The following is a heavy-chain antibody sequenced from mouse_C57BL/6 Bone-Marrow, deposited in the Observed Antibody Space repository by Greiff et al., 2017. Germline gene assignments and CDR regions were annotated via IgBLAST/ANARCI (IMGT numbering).Heavy chain of an antibody. J-gene: IGHJ2*01. CDR2: IDPSDSYT. Sequence: VQLQQPGAELVRPGTSVTLSCKASGYTFTSYWMHWVKQRPGQGLEWIGVIDPSDSYTNYNQKFKGKATLTVDTSSSTAYMQLSSLTSEDSAVYYCARDGYYDYFDYWGQGTTLTVSS. CDR3: ARDGYYDYFDY. V-gene: IGHV1-59*01. D-gene: IGHD2-3*01. CDR1: GYTFTSYW.